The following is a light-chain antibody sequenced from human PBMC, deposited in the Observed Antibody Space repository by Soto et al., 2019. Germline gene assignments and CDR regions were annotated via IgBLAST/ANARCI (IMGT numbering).Light chain of an antibody. V-gene: IGLV1-40*01. CDR3: QSYDKRLNAYV. CDR1: SSSIGAGYE. Sequence: QSVLTQPPAVSGAPGQRVTISCSGTSSSIGAGYEVHWYHQLPGTAPKLIVSGNGNRPSGVPDRLSASKSGTSASLAITGLQDEDEGHYYCQSYDKRLNAYVLGTGTKVTVL. CDR2: GNG. J-gene: IGLJ1*01.